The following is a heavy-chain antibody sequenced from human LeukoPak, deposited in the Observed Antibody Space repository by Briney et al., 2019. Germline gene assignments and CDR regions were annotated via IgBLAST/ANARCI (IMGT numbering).Heavy chain of an antibody. V-gene: IGHV3-74*01. CDR3: AREDEYSSSSGIDY. D-gene: IGHD6-6*01. CDR2: INSDGSST. J-gene: IGHJ4*02. Sequence: PGGSLRLSCAASGFTFSSYWMHWVRQAPGKRLVWVSRINSDGSSTSYADSVKGRFTISRDNAKNTLYLQMNSLRAEDTAVYYCAREDEYSSSSGIDYWGQGTLVTVSS. CDR1: GFTFSSYW.